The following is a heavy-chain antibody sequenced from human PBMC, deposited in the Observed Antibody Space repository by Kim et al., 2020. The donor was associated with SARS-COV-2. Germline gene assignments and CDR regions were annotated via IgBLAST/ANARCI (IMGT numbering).Heavy chain of an antibody. Sequence: GGSLRLSCAASEFSFRDYWMSWVRQAPGKGLEWVANINNDGKQTYYVDSVRGRFTISRDNAKNTLYLQMHGLRVEDTAVYYCARSPSTCTVDYWSQGTLVTVS. D-gene: IGHD2-8*01. V-gene: IGHV3-7*01. CDR2: INNDGKQT. CDR3: ARSPSTCTVDY. J-gene: IGHJ4*02. CDR1: EFSFRDYW.